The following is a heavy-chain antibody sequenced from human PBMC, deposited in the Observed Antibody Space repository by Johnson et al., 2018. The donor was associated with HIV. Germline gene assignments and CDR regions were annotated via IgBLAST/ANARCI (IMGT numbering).Heavy chain of an antibody. J-gene: IGHJ3*02. CDR2: ISGSGGST. CDR1: GFTFSSYA. Sequence: EVQLVESGGGLVKPGGSLRLSCAASGFTFSSYAMSWVRQAPGKGLEWVSAISGSGGSTYYADSVKGRFTISRDNSKNTLYLQMNSLGAEDTAVYYCAKMGTGRSKIQFLEWLPIPHAFDIWGQGTMVTVSS. CDR3: AKMGTGRSKIQFLEWLPIPHAFDI. V-gene: IGHV3-23*04. D-gene: IGHD3-3*01.